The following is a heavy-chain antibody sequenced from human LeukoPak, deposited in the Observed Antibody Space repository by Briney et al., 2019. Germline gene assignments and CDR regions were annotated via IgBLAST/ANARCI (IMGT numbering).Heavy chain of an antibody. Sequence: GGSLRLSCAASGFTFKNAWMSWVRQAPGKGLEWVGRIKSKAHGGTTDYAAHVKDRFTMSRDDSKNTLYLQMNSLKTEDTALYSCTRGYDSSGYYGRRIYYYGMDVWGQGTTVTVSS. CDR3: TRGYDSSGYYGRRIYYYGMDV. CDR1: GFTFKNAW. V-gene: IGHV3-15*01. D-gene: IGHD3-22*01. CDR2: IKSKAHGGTT. J-gene: IGHJ6*02.